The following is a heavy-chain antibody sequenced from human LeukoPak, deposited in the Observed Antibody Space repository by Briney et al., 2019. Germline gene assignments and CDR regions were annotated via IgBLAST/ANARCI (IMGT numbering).Heavy chain of an antibody. CDR2: IWYDGSNK. V-gene: IGHV3-33*01. CDR3: ARGGKYYDFWSGYYRDPSFDY. Sequence: GGSLRLSCAASGFTFSSYGMHWVRQAPGKGLEWVAVIWYDGSNKYYADSVKGRFTISRDNSKNTLYLQMNSLRAEDTAVYYCARGGKYYDFWSGYYRDPSFDYWGQGTLVTVSS. CDR1: GFTFSSYG. D-gene: IGHD3-3*01. J-gene: IGHJ4*02.